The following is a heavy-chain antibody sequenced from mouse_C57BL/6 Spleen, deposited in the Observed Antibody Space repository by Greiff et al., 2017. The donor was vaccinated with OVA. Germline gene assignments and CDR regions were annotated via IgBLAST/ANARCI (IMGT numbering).Heavy chain of an antibody. CDR1: GYAFSSSW. CDR3: ARGTIYYDYDGGYFDV. J-gene: IGHJ1*03. D-gene: IGHD2-4*01. CDR2: IYPGDGDT. V-gene: IGHV1-82*01. Sequence: VQLQQSGPELVKPGASVKISCKASGYAFSSSWMNWVKQRPGKGLEWIGRIYPGDGDTTSNGKFKGKATLTADNSSSTAYMQLSSLTSEDSAVYFCARGTIYYDYDGGYFDVWGTGTTVTVSS.